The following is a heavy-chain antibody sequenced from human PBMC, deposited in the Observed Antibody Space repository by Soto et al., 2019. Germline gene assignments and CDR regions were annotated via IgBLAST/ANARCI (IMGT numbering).Heavy chain of an antibody. Sequence: GGSLRLSCAASGFTFSNYWMNWVRQAPGKGLEWVANIKHDATEKYYVDSVKGRFTVSRDNAKNTLYLQMNSLRVEDTAVYYCARGVVDIVRMVYAYFDHWGQGTPVTVSS. J-gene: IGHJ4*02. CDR2: IKHDATEK. CDR1: GFTFSNYW. CDR3: ARGVVDIVRMVYAYFDH. V-gene: IGHV3-7*01. D-gene: IGHD2-8*01.